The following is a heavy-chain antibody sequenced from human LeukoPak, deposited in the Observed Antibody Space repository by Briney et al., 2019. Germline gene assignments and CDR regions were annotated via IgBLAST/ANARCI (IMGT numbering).Heavy chain of an antibody. CDR1: GGSISSYY. CDR2: IYTSGST. Sequence: SETLSLTCTVSGGSISSYYWSWIRQPAGKGLEWIGRIYTSGSTNYNPSLKSRVTMSVDTSKNQFSLKLSSVTAADTAVYYCARQRDYSNSLNYYYYMDVWGKGTTVTVSS. V-gene: IGHV4-4*07. CDR3: ARQRDYSNSLNYYYYMDV. J-gene: IGHJ6*03. D-gene: IGHD4-11*01.